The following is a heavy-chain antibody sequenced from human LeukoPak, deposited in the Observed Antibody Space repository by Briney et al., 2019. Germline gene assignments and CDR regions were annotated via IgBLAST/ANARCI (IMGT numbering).Heavy chain of an antibody. CDR2: IYYSGST. V-gene: IGHV4-39*07. CDR3: ARLPKILWFGELYTRFDY. D-gene: IGHD3-10*01. J-gene: IGHJ4*02. Sequence: TSETLSLTCTVSGGSISSSNYYWGWIRQPPGKGLEWIGNIYYSGSTYYNPSLKSRVTISADTSKNQFSLKLSSVTAADTAVYYCARLPKILWFGELYTRFDYWGQGTLVTVSS. CDR1: GGSISSSNYY.